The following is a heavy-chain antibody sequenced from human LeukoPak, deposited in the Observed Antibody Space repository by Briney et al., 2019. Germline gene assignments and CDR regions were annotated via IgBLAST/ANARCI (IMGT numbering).Heavy chain of an antibody. J-gene: IGHJ5*02. CDR1: GYTFTSYG. V-gene: IGHV1-18*01. CDR3: ARDLAAAGTSWFDP. CDR2: ISAYNGNT. D-gene: IGHD6-13*01. Sequence: ASVKVSCKASGYTFTSYGISWVRQAPGQGLEWMGWISAYNGNTNYAQKLQDRVTMTTDTSTSTAYMELRSLRSDDTAVYYCARDLAAAGTSWFDPWGQGTLVTVSS.